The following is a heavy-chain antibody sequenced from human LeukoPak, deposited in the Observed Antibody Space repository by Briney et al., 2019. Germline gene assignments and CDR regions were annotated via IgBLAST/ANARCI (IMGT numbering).Heavy chain of an antibody. V-gene: IGHV3-74*01. CDR2: INTDGNST. CDR1: GFTFSTYW. D-gene: IGHD6-13*01. J-gene: IGHJ4*02. CDR3: ARELASGD. Sequence: GGSLRLSCAASGFTFSTYWMHWVRQAPGKGLVWVSQINTDGNSTTYADSVKGRFTVSRDNAKNTLYLQMNSLRTEDTAVYYCARELASGDWGQGTLVTVSS.